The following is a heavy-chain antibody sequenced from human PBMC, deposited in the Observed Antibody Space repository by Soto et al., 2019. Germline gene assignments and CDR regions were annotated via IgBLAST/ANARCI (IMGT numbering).Heavy chain of an antibody. CDR3: ATRPLLPGAP. Sequence: EVQLVESGGGLIQPGGSLRLSCAASGFTFSSNDMNWVRQAPGKGLEWVSLIYSSGSTSYADSVKGRFTISRDNSKNTLYLQMSSLRAEDTAVYYGATRPLLPGAPWGQGTMVTVSS. CDR2: IYSSGST. V-gene: IGHV3-53*01. D-gene: IGHD3-22*01. CDR1: GFTFSSND. J-gene: IGHJ3*01.